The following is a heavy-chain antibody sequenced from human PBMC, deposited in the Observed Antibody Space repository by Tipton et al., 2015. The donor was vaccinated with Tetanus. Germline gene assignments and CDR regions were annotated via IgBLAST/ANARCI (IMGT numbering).Heavy chain of an antibody. CDR3: ARGVGDYENGGGDC. J-gene: IGHJ4*02. V-gene: IGHV3-30-3*01. CDR2: ISYDGSNK. Sequence: SLRLSCAASGFTFSSYAMHWVRQAPGKGLEWVAVISYDGSNKYYADSVKGRFTISRDNSKNTLYLQMNSLRAEDTAVSYCARGVGDYENGGGDCWGQGTLVTVSS. D-gene: IGHD3-16*01. CDR1: GFTFSSYA.